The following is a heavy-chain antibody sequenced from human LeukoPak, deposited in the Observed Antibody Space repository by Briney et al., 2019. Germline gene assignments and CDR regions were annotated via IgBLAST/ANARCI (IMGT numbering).Heavy chain of an antibody. V-gene: IGHV3-30*18. Sequence: PGGSLRLSCAASGFSFSSYAMHWVRQAPGKGLEWVAVMSYDGINKYYADAVKGRFTLSRDNSKNTLDLQMNSLRAEDTAVYYCAKVVTRISWAFDYWGRGTLVTVSS. CDR3: AKVVTRISWAFDY. CDR2: MSYDGINK. CDR1: GFSFSSYA. J-gene: IGHJ4*02. D-gene: IGHD2-21*02.